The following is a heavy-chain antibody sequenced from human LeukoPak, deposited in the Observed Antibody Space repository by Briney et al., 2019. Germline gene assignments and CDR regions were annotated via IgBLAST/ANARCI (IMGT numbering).Heavy chain of an antibody. Sequence: GGSLRLSCAASEFTVSSKYMSWVRQAPGKGLEWVSVIYSGSTTFYADSVKGRFSISRDNSKNTLYLQMNSLRAEDTAVYYCARLRGYCSSNSCYPLGYWGQGTLVTVSS. CDR1: EFTVSSKY. CDR2: IYSGSTT. V-gene: IGHV3-53*01. D-gene: IGHD2-2*01. J-gene: IGHJ4*02. CDR3: ARLRGYCSSNSCYPLGY.